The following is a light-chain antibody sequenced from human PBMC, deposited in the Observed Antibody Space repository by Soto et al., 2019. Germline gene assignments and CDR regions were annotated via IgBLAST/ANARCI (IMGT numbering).Light chain of an antibody. V-gene: IGLV1-40*01. CDR2: GNS. J-gene: IGLJ1*01. CDR1: SSNIGAGYD. Sequence: QPVLTQPPSVSGAPGQRVTISGTGSSSNIGAGYDVHWYQQLPGTAPKLLIYGNSNRPSGVPDRFSGSKSGTSASLAITGLQAEDEADYYCQSYDSSLSALYVFGTGTKLTVL. CDR3: QSYDSSLSALYV.